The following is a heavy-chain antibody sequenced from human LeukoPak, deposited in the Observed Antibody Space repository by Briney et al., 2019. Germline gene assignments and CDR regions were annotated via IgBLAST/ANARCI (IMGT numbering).Heavy chain of an antibody. V-gene: IGHV1-18*01. CDR1: GYTFTSYG. D-gene: IGHD1-26*01. CDR3: ARGYGGSYSGWFDP. J-gene: IGHJ5*02. Sequence: AAVKVSCKASGYTFTSYGISWVRQTPGQGLEWMGWISAYNGNTNYAQKLQGRVTMTTDTSTSTAYTELRSLRSDDTAVYYCARGYGGSYSGWFDPWGQGTLVTVSS. CDR2: ISAYNGNT.